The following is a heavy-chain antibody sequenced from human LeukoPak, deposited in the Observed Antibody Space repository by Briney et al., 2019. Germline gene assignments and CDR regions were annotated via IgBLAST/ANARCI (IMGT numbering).Heavy chain of an antibody. Sequence: GGSLRLSCAASGFTFSSYGMHWVRQAPGKGLEWVAFIRYDGTNEYYADSVKGRFTISRDNSKNTMYLQMNSLRAEDTAVYFCATGRDTAMVRLDYWGQGTLVTVSS. CDR1: GFTFSSYG. V-gene: IGHV3-30*02. J-gene: IGHJ4*02. D-gene: IGHD5-18*01. CDR2: IRYDGTNE. CDR3: ATGRDTAMVRLDY.